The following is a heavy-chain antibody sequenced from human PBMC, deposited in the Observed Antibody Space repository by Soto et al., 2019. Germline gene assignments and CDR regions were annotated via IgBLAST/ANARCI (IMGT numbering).Heavy chain of an antibody. CDR3: ARNSGRHSGGIDY. V-gene: IGHV1-69*01. CDR1: GGTFSSYS. Sequence: QVQLVQSGAEVKKPGSSVKVSCNASGGTFSSYSINWVRQAPGQGLEWMGELIPIFGPANSAQKFQGRVTITADESTSTAYMELSSLRSEDTAVYYWARNSGRHSGGIDYWGQGTLVTVSS. CDR2: LIPIFGPA. J-gene: IGHJ4*02. D-gene: IGHD1-26*01.